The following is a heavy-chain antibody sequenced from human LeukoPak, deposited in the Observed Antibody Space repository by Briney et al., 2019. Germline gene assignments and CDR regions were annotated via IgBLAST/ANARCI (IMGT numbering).Heavy chain of an antibody. CDR2: IHYSGST. CDR3: ARGGSTGTNLNWVDP. V-gene: IGHV4-59*12. CDR1: GGSISSYY. Sequence: SETLSLTCTVSGGSISSYYWSWIRQPPGKGLEWTGYIHYSGSTNYNPSLKSRMTILVDTSKNQFSLKLTSVTAADTAVYYCARGGSTGTNLNWVDPWGQGTLVTVSS. J-gene: IGHJ5*02. D-gene: IGHD1-1*01.